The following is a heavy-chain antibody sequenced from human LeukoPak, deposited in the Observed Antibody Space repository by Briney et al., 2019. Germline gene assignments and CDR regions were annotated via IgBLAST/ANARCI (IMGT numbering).Heavy chain of an antibody. CDR1: GFSFSSYA. J-gene: IGHJ4*02. CDR3: ANLGSGSQSSFDY. V-gene: IGHV3-23*01. CDR2: ISGSGDST. Sequence: PGGSLRLSCAASGFSFSSYAMSRVRQAPGKGLEWVSAISGSGDSTYYADSVKGRFTISRDNSKNTLYLQMNSLRAEDTAVYYCANLGSGSQSSFDYWGQGTLVTVSS. D-gene: IGHD3-10*01.